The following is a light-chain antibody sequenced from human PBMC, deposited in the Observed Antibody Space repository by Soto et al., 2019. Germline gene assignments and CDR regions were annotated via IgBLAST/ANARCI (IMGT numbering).Light chain of an antibody. CDR3: QQYGSSGT. CDR1: QSVSSSY. CDR2: GAS. Sequence: EIVMTQSPATLSVSPGEGATVSCRASQSVSSSYLAWYQQKPGQAPRLLIYGASNRATGIPDRFSGSGSGTDFTLTISRLEPEDFAVYYCQQYGSSGTFGQGTRLEIK. V-gene: IGKV3-20*01. J-gene: IGKJ5*01.